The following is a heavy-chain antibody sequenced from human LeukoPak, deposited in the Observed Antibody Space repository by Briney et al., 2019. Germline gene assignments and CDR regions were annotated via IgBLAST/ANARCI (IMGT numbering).Heavy chain of an antibody. D-gene: IGHD5-12*01. CDR3: TTANIRGYGWGGPDY. V-gene: IGHV4-4*07. J-gene: IGHJ4*02. CDR2: IYTSGST. Sequence: SETLSLTCTVSGGSISSYYWSWIRQPAGKGLEWIGRIYTSGSTNYNPSLKSRVTISADTSKNQFSLKLTSVTAADTAVYYCTTANIRGYGWGGPDYWGQGTLVTVSS. CDR1: GGSISSYY.